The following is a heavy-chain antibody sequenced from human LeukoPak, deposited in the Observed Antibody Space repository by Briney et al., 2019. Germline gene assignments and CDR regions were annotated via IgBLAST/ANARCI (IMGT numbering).Heavy chain of an antibody. V-gene: IGHV4-38-2*02. CDR2: IYHSGST. CDR1: GYSITSGYY. D-gene: IGHD3-22*01. Sequence: PSETLSLTCTVSGYSITSGYYWGWIRQPPGKGLEWIGSIYHSGSTYYNPSLKSRVTISVDTSKNQFSLKLSSVTAADTAVYYCARPKYYYDSSGYPVPDAFDIWGQGTMVTVSS. J-gene: IGHJ3*02. CDR3: ARPKYYYDSSGYPVPDAFDI.